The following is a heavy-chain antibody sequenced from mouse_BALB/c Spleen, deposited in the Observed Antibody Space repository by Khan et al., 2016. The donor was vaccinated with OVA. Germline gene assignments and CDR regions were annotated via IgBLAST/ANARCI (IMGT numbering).Heavy chain of an antibody. CDR1: GYIFINYG. V-gene: IGHV9-3-1*01. CDR3: ARPPYFSYALDY. J-gene: IGHJ4*01. Sequence: QTQLVQSGPELKKPGETVKISCKASGYIFINYGMNWVKQSPGKALKWMGWINTYTGEPTYADDFKGRLAFSLETSASTAYLQINNLKNEDTATYFCARPPYFSYALDYWGQGTSVTVSS. D-gene: IGHD2-10*01. CDR2: INTYTGEP.